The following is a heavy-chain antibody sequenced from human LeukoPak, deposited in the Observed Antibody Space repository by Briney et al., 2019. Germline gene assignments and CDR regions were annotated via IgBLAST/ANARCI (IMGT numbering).Heavy chain of an antibody. J-gene: IGHJ4*02. D-gene: IGHD6-13*01. V-gene: IGHV3-21*04. CDR3: AKAYSSSWYEESSTLLYFDY. Sequence: GGSLRLSCAASAFSLNAYNMNWVRQAPGKGLEWVSSISYTGTYIYYADSVKGRFTISRDNAQNSLYLQMNSLRAEDTAIYYCAKAYSSSWYEESSTLLYFDYWGQGTLVTVSS. CDR2: ISYTGTYI. CDR1: AFSLNAYN.